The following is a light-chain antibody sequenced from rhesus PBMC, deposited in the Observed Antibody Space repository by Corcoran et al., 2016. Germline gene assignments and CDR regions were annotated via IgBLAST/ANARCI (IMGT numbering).Light chain of an antibody. CDR3: CSYTTSSTFI. CDR1: SSDIGGYNY. J-gene: IGLJ1*01. CDR2: GVT. V-gene: IGLV2S7*01. Sequence: QSAPTQPPSVSGSPGQSVTISCTGTSSDIGGYNYVSWYRQHPGKAPKLMIFGVTNRSSGVSDRFSGSKSGNTASLTISGLHAEDEADYYCCSYTTSSTFIFGAGTRLTVL.